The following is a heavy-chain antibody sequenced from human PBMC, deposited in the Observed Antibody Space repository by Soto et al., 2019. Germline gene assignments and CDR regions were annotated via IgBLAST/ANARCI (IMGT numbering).Heavy chain of an antibody. D-gene: IGHD6-13*01. J-gene: IGHJ4*02. CDR2: ISYDGSNK. V-gene: IGHV3-30*03. CDR1: GFTFSSYG. Sequence: PGGSLRLSCAASGFTFSSYGMHWVRQAPGKGLEWVAVISYDGSNKYYADSVKGRFTISRDNSKNTLYLQMNSLRAEDTAVYYCATVTPIAAAAPFDYWGQGTLVTVSS. CDR3: ATVTPIAAAAPFDY.